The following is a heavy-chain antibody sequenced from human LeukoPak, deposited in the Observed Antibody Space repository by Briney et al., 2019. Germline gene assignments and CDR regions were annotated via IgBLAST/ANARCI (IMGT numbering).Heavy chain of an antibody. V-gene: IGHV1-18*01. J-gene: IGHJ3*02. D-gene: IGHD5-18*01. CDR1: GYTFTSYG. Sequence: ASVKVSCKASGYTFTSYGISWVRQAPGKGLEWMGWISAYNGNTNYAQKLQGRVTMTTDTATSTAYMELMSLRSDDTAVYYCATDRRYGSAFDIWGQGTMVTVSS. CDR3: ATDRRYGSAFDI. CDR2: ISAYNGNT.